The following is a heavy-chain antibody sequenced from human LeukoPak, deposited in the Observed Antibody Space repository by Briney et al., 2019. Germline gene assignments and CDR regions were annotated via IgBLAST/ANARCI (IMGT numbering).Heavy chain of an antibody. D-gene: IGHD1-1*01. CDR1: GGSISSYY. J-gene: IGHJ5*02. Sequence: SETLSLTCTVSGGSISSYYWSWIRQPPGKGLEWIGYIYYSGSTNYNPSLKSRVTISVDTSKNQFSLKLSSVTAADTAVYYCAGHLEPTPPAGWFDPWGQGTLVTVSS. CDR3: AGHLEPTPPAGWFDP. CDR2: IYYSGST. V-gene: IGHV4-59*08.